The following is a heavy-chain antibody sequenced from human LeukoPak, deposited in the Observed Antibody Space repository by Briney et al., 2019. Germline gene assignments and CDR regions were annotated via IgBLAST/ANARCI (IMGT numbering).Heavy chain of an antibody. CDR1: GGSFTGYS. V-gene: IGHV4-34*01. Sequence: SETLSLTCAVYGGSFTGYSWSWIRQPPRKGLEWIGEINHSGSTHYNPSLKSRVTISVDTSKNQFSLKVSSVTAADTAVYYCARGDNTGYVYWGQGTLVTVSS. J-gene: IGHJ4*02. CDR2: INHSGST. CDR3: ARGDNTGYVY. D-gene: IGHD5-12*01.